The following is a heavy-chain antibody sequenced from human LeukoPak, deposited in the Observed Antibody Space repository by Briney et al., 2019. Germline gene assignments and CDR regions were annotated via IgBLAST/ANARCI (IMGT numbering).Heavy chain of an antibody. CDR2: TYYRSKWYN. CDR1: GDSVSSNSAA. Sequence: SQTLSLTCAISGDSVSSNSAAWNWIRQSPSRGLEWLGRTYYRSKWYNDYAVSVRSRITINPDTSKNQFSLQLNSVTPEDTAVYYCARGIERTSKWPQHIFDYWGQGTLVTVSS. CDR3: ARGIERTSKWPQHIFDY. J-gene: IGHJ4*02. D-gene: IGHD5-12*01. V-gene: IGHV6-1*01.